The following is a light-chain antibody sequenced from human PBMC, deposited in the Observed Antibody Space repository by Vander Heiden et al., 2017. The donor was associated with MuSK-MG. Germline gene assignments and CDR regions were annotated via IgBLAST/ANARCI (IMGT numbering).Light chain of an antibody. Sequence: EIVLTQSPATLSLSPGERATLSCRASQSVSSNLAWYQQKAGQAPRLLIYDASNRANGIPDRFSGSGSGTDFTLTSNSLEPEDFAFYYWQQRSNWHTFGQGTKLESK. CDR2: DAS. J-gene: IGKJ2*01. V-gene: IGKV3-11*01. CDR1: QSVSSN. CDR3: QQRSNWHT.